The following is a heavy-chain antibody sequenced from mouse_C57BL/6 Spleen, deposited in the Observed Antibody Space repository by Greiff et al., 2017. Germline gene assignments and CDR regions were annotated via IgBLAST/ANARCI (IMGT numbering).Heavy chain of an antibody. J-gene: IGHJ2*01. V-gene: IGHV6-6*01. CDR2: IRNKANNHAT. CDR3: TRGMITHFDY. Sequence: EVMLVESGGGLVQPGGSMKLSCAASGFTFSDAWMDWVRQSPEKGLEWVAEIRNKANNHATYYAESVKGRFTISRDDSKSSVYLQMNSLRAEDTGIYYCTRGMITHFDYWGQGTTLTVSS. CDR1: GFTFSDAW. D-gene: IGHD2-4*01.